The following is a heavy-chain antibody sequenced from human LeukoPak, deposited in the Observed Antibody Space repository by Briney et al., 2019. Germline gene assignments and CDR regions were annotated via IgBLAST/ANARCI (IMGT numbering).Heavy chain of an antibody. CDR3: AKAPVTSCRGAYCYPFDS. J-gene: IGHJ4*02. D-gene: IGHD2-21*01. V-gene: IGHV3-7*03. CDR1: GFTFSSYW. CDR2: IKLDGSEK. Sequence: GGSLRLSCAASGFTFSSYWMSWVRQAPGKWLEWVANIKLDGSEKYYVDSVKGRFTISRDNAKKSLYLQMNSLRAEDAAVYFCAKAPVTSCRGAYCYPFDSWGQGTLVTVSS.